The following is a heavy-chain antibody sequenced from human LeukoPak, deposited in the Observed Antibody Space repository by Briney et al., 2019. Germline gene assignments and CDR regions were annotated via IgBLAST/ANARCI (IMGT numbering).Heavy chain of an antibody. Sequence: GGSLRLSCAASGFTFSSYSMNWVRQATGKGLEWVSSISSSSSYIYYADSVKGRFTISRDNAKNSLYLQMNSLRAEDTAVYYCARDRALRAADAFDIWGQGTMVTVSS. CDR2: ISSSSSYI. CDR3: ARDRALRAADAFDI. J-gene: IGHJ3*02. V-gene: IGHV3-21*01. D-gene: IGHD6-25*01. CDR1: GFTFSSYS.